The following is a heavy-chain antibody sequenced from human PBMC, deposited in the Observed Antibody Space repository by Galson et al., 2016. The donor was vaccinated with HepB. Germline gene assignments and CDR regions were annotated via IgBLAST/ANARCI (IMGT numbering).Heavy chain of an antibody. CDR2: ISFDGNHE. CDR1: GFTFTNYG. J-gene: IGHJ2*01. CDR3: AKAPAAAREGVYWYFDL. D-gene: IGHD6-25*01. V-gene: IGHV3-30*18. Sequence: SLRLSCAASGFTFTNYGMHWVRQAPGKGLDWVAVISFDGNHEYYADSVKGRFTISRDNSKNTLYLQLDSLRTEDTAVYFCAKAPAAAREGVYWYFDLWGQGTLVAVSS.